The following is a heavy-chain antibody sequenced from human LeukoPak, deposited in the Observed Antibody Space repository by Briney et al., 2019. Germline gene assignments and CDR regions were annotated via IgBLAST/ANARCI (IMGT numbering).Heavy chain of an antibody. V-gene: IGHV1-69*05. CDR3: ARADTDYYYYYMDV. CDR1: GGTFSSYA. CDR2: IIPIFGTA. Sequence: ASVKVSCKASGGTFSSYAISWVRQAPGQGLEWMGGIIPIFGTANYAQKFQSRVTITTDESTSTAYMELSSLRSEDTAVYYCARADTDYYYYYMDVWGKGTTVTVSS. D-gene: IGHD5-18*01. J-gene: IGHJ6*03.